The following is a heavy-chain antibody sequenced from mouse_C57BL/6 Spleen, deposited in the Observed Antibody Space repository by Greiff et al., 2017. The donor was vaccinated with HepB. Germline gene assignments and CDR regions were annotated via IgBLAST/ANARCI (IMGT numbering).Heavy chain of an antibody. J-gene: IGHJ3*01. Sequence: VQLQQSGAELARPGASVKMSCKASGYTFTSYTMHWVKQRPGQGLEWIGYINPSSGYTKYNQKFKDKATLTADKSSSTAYMQLSSLTSEDSAVYCCAREYGSSLACLAYWGQGTLVTVSA. CDR2: INPSSGYT. CDR3: AREYGSSLACLAY. CDR1: GYTFTSYT. V-gene: IGHV1-4*01. D-gene: IGHD1-1*01.